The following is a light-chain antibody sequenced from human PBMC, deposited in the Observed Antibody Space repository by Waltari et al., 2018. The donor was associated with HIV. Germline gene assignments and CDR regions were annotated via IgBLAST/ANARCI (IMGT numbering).Light chain of an antibody. CDR2: KAS. Sequence: DIQMTQSMSPVSASVGDKIIITCRASQSISNWLAWFQQKPGKAPKLLIYKASNLESGVPSRFSGSGSGTEFTLTINSLQPDDFATYFCQQYSSDPLTFGRGTRVEVK. CDR3: QQYSSDPLT. V-gene: IGKV1-5*03. CDR1: QSISNW. J-gene: IGKJ4*01.